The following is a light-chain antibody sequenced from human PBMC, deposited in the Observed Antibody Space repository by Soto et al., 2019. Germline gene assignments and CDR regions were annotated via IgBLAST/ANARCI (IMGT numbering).Light chain of an antibody. CDR3: QQSYSTPLWT. J-gene: IGKJ1*01. V-gene: IGKV1-39*01. CDR1: QSISSY. Sequence: DIQMTQSPSSLSASVGDRVTITCRASQSISSYLNWYQQKPGKAPKLLIYAASSLQSGVPSRFSGSGSGTDFTLTIRSLQPEDFAPYYCQQSYSTPLWTFGQGTKV. CDR2: AAS.